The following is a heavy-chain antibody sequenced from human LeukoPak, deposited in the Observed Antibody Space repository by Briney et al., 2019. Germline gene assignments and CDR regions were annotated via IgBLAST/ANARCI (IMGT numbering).Heavy chain of an antibody. CDR3: ARGVRGDFWSGYYYYMDV. V-gene: IGHV4-59*01. CDR1: GGSISSYY. D-gene: IGHD3-3*01. J-gene: IGHJ6*03. CDR2: IYYSGST. Sequence: SETLSLTCTVSGGSISSYYWSWIRQPPGKGLEWIGYIYYSGSTNYNPSLKSRVTISVDTSKNQFSLKLSSVTAADTAVYYCARGVRGDFWSGYYYYMDVWGKGTTVTVSS.